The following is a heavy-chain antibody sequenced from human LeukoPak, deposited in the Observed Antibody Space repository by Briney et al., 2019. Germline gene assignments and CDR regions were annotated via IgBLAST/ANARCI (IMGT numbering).Heavy chain of an antibody. D-gene: IGHD3-22*01. CDR3: ARVDSSGYYIDY. Sequence: PSETLSLTCTVSGGSISSSSYYWGWIRQPPGKGLEWIGRIFSSGSTNYNPSLKSRVTMSVDTSKNQFSLKLSSVTAADTAVYYCARVDSSGYYIDYWGQGTLVTVSS. CDR1: GGSISSSSYY. V-gene: IGHV4-39*07. J-gene: IGHJ4*02. CDR2: IFSSGST.